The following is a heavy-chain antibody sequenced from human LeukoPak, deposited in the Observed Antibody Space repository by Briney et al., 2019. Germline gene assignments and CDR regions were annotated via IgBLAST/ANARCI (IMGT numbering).Heavy chain of an antibody. V-gene: IGHV1-46*01. Sequence: ASVKVSCKASGSTFTSYYMRWVRQAPAQGLEWMGIINPSGGSTSYAQKFQGRVTMTRDTSTSTDYMELSSRRSEDTAVYYCARARVTYYDFWSGYPTNWFDPWGQGTLVTVSS. D-gene: IGHD3-3*01. CDR3: ARARVTYYDFWSGYPTNWFDP. J-gene: IGHJ5*02. CDR2: INPSGGST. CDR1: GSTFTSYY.